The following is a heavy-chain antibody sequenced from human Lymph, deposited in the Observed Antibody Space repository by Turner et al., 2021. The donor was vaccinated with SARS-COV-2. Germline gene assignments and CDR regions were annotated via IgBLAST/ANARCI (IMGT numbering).Heavy chain of an antibody. D-gene: IGHD1-20*01. CDR2: IIPMLDIA. J-gene: IGHJ4*02. V-gene: IGHV1-69*10. CDR1: GVNFSSYA. Sequence: QVQRVQSGAEVKKPGSSVKVSCKASGVNFSSYAISWVRQAPGQGLECMGGIIPMLDIANDAQKCQGRVTITADKSTSTSYMELSSLRSEDTAVYYCARDVTGPLGYWGQGTLVTVSS. CDR3: ARDVTGPLGY.